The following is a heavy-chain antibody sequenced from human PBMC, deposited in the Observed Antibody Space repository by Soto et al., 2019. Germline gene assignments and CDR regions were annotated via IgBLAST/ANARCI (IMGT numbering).Heavy chain of an antibody. V-gene: IGHV4-31*03. CDR2: IFYSGNT. D-gene: IGHD3-16*01. CDR1: GVSISSGGFY. J-gene: IGHJ4*02. CDR3: AGQAPMITFGGAVTGYFDH. Sequence: QVQLQESGPGLVKTSETLSLTCTVSGVSISSGGFYWSWMRQHPGRGLEYIGYIFYSGNTHYNPSLNSRVPISVDQSKNPFSLKVSFVTAADTAVYYCAGQAPMITFGGAVTGYFDHWGQGALVTVSS.